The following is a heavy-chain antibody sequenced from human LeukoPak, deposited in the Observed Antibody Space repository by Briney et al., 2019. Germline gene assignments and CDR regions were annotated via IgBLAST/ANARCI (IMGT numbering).Heavy chain of an antibody. CDR2: IYYSGST. D-gene: IGHD1-26*01. V-gene: IGHV4-59*08. CDR3: AGGELRFDY. CDR1: GGXISSYY. J-gene: IGHJ4*02. Sequence: PSETLSLTCTVSGGXISSYYCSWIRQPPGKGLEWIGYIYYSGSTNYNPSVKSRVIISVDTSKNKFSLKLSSVTAADTAVYYCAGGELRFDYWGQGTLVTVSS.